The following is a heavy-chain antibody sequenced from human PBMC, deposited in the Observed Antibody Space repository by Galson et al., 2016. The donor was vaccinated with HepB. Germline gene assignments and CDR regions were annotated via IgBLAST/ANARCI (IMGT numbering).Heavy chain of an antibody. CDR3: ARSGVGVDNNWFDS. D-gene: IGHD3-3*01. CDR1: GESFSSYS. CDR2: INHSGTS. Sequence: SETLSLTCAVYGESFSSYSWTWIRQSPGKGLEWIGEINHSGTSHSSPSLKSRVTISVDPSKSQFSLNVSSVTAADTAVYFCARSGVGVDNNWFDSWGQGTLVNVTA. J-gene: IGHJ5*01. V-gene: IGHV4-34*01.